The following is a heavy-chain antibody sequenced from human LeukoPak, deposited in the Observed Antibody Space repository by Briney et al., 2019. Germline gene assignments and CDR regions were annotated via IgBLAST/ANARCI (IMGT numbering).Heavy chain of an antibody. V-gene: IGHV1-18*01. CDR1: GYTFTSYG. J-gene: IGHJ5*02. D-gene: IGHD3-22*01. Sequence: GASVKVSCKASGYTFTSYGISWVRQAPGQGPEWMGWISAYNGNTNYAQKLQGRVTMTTDTSTSTAYMELRSLRSDDTAVYYCARGVVVNTMIVVVNQNWFDPWGQGTLVTVSS. CDR2: ISAYNGNT. CDR3: ARGVVVNTMIVVVNQNWFDP.